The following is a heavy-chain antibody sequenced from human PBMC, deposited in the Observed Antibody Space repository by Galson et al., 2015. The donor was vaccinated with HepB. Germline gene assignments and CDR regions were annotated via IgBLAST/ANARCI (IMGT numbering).Heavy chain of an antibody. CDR3: ARDVGNNTGGSLPTNNWFDA. V-gene: IGHV3-30*03. D-gene: IGHD2-8*02. Sequence: SLRLSCAASGFTFRCYGMHWVRQAPGKGLEWVSVLLFERSEKYYSDSVPGRFTISRENSKNTLFMQMNNLRPEDTAMYYCARDVGNNTGGSLPTNNWFDAWGQGTLVTVSS. CDR2: LLFERSEK. J-gene: IGHJ5*02. CDR1: GFTFRCYG.